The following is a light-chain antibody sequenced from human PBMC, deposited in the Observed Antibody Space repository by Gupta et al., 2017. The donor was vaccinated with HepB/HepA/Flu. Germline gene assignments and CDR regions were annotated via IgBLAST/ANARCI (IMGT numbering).Light chain of an antibody. CDR3: QQYVTNPPWYI. Sequence: DIVMTQSADSLAVSLGERATINCKSSQSVLKSSNNKHYLAWYQQKPGQPPKLLIYWSSTREPGVPDRFSGGGSGTDFTLTISSLQAEDVAVYYCQQYVTNPPWYIFGQGTKVEIK. CDR2: WSS. V-gene: IGKV4-1*01. CDR1: QSVLKSSNNKHY. J-gene: IGKJ2*01.